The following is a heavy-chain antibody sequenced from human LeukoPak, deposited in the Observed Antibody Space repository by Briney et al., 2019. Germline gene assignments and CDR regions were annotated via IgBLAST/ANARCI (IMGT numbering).Heavy chain of an antibody. J-gene: IGHJ6*03. V-gene: IGHV3-53*05. CDR3: AKDGNYGRPNYYYYYYMDV. D-gene: IGHD4-17*01. Sequence: GGSLRLSCAASGFTVSSNYMSWVRQAPGKGLEWVSVIYSGGSTYYADSVKGRFTISRDNSKNTLYLQMNSLRAEDTAVYYCAKDGNYGRPNYYYYYYMDVWGKGTTVTVSS. CDR1: GFTVSSNY. CDR2: IYSGGST.